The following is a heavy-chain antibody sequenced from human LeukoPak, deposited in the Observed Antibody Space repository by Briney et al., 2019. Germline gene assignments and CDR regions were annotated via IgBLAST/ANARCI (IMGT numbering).Heavy chain of an antibody. J-gene: IGHJ1*01. CDR1: GGSITSYF. CDR3: AQKAPFSPAYSQQ. Sequence: PSETLSLTCTVSGGSITSYFWTWLRQPPGKGLEWIGYIYHSGTTNYNPSLKSRVTISVDTSKNQFSLRLSSVTAADTAVYYCAQKAPFSPAYSQQWGQGTLVTVSS. D-gene: IGHD2/OR15-2a*01. V-gene: IGHV4-59*01. CDR2: IYHSGTT.